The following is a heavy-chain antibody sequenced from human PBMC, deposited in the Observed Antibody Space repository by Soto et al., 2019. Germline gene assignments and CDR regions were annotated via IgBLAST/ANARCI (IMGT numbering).Heavy chain of an antibody. CDR1: GGTFSSYT. J-gene: IGHJ6*03. Sequence: QVQLVQSGAEVQKPGSSVKVSCKASGGTFSSYTISWVRQAPGQGLEWMGRIIPILGIANYAQKFQGRVTITADKSTSTAYMELSSLRSEDTAVYYCAREGSGYENYYYMDVWGKGTTVTVSS. D-gene: IGHD5-12*01. CDR2: IIPILGIA. CDR3: AREGSGYENYYYMDV. V-gene: IGHV1-69*08.